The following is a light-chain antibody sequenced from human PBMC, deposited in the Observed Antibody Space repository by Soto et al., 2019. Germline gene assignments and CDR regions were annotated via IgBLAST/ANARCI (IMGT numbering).Light chain of an antibody. V-gene: IGKV1-39*01. J-gene: IGKJ5*01. CDR3: QQSYSTLLIT. CDR2: GTS. Sequence: DIQMTQSPSFLSASVGDRVTISCRASQAINTYLNWYQQKPGKAPKLLIYGTSDLQNGVPSRFSGGVSGPDFTLTISSLQPEDFATYHCQQSYSTLLITFGQGTRVE. CDR1: QAINTY.